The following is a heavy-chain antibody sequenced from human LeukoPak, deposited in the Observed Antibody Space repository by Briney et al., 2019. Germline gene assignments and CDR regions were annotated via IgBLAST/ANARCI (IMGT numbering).Heavy chain of an antibody. CDR1: GFTFSSNA. J-gene: IGHJ4*02. CDR2: ITGSGGGT. D-gene: IGHD3-16*01. Sequence: GSLRLSCAASGFTFSSNAMSWVRQAPGKGLEWVSAITGSGGGTYYADSVKGRFTISRDTSKNTLYLQMNSLRAEDTAIYYCAKDLGDTGYWGQGTLVTVSS. V-gene: IGHV3-23*01. CDR3: AKDLGDTGY.